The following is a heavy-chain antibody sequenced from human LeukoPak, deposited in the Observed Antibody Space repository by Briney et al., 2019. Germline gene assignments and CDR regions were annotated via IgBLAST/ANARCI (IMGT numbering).Heavy chain of an antibody. CDR2: IQYDGSNQ. V-gene: IGHV3-30*02. D-gene: IGHD2-8*01. Sequence: GGSLRLSCAASGFTFSSYGMHWVRQAPGKGLEWVSYIQYDGSNQQYADSVKGRFSISRDNSKNILYLQMNSLRAEDTAVYYCAKDRCSNGIGCYYYYMDVWGKGTTVT. J-gene: IGHJ6*03. CDR1: GFTFSSYG. CDR3: AKDRCSNGIGCYYYYMDV.